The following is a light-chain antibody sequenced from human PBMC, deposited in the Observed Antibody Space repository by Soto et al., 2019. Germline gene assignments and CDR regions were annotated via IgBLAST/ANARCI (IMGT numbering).Light chain of an antibody. CDR1: QTLSNSF. V-gene: IGKV3-20*01. CDR2: DTS. CDR3: QQYGTSEII. J-gene: IGKJ5*01. Sequence: EIALTQSPGTLSLSPGERATLSCRASQTLSNSFIAWYQHKPGQAPRLLVYDTSTRATGMPDRYSGSGSGTDFTLTISRLEPEDFAVFFCQQYGTSEIIFGQGTRLEI.